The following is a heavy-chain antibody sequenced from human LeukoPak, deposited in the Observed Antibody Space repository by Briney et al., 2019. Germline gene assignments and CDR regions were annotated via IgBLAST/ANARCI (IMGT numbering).Heavy chain of an antibody. CDR1: GYTFTGYY. CDR2: INPNSGGT. V-gene: IGHV1-2*02. J-gene: IGHJ4*02. Sequence: ASVKVSCKASGYTFTGYYMHWVRQAPGQGLEWMGWINPNSGGTNYAQKFQGRVTMTRDTSISTAYMELSRLRSDDTAVYYCARALSQLVRGWYFDYWGQGTLVTVSS. D-gene: IGHD6-6*01. CDR3: ARALSQLVRGWYFDY.